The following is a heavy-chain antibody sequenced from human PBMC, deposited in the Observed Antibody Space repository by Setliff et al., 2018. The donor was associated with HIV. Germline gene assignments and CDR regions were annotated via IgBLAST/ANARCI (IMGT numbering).Heavy chain of an antibody. V-gene: IGHV4-39*01. D-gene: IGHD2-2*01. Sequence: SETLSLTCTVSGGSISGSSHYWGWIRQPPGKGLEWIGSISYSENTYYNPSLKSRVTISIDTSKNQFSLKLSSVTAADPAVYYCTRHPGREKQLPHPSNYYMDVWGKGATVTVSS. CDR2: ISYSENT. CDR3: TRHPGREKQLPHPSNYYMDV. CDR1: GGSISGSSHY. J-gene: IGHJ6*03.